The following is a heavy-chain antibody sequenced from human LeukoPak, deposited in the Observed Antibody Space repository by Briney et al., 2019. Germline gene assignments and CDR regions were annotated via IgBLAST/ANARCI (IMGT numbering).Heavy chain of an antibody. J-gene: IGHJ6*02. V-gene: IGHV4-39*07. CDR3: ARDRYYYYYGMDV. CDR2: IYYSGST. Sequence: SETLSLTCTVSGGSISSSSYYWGWIRQPPGKGLEWIGSIYYSGSTYYNPSLKSRVTISVDKSKNQFSLKLSSVTAADTAVYYCARDRYYYYYGMDVWGQGTTVTVSS. CDR1: GGSISSSSYY.